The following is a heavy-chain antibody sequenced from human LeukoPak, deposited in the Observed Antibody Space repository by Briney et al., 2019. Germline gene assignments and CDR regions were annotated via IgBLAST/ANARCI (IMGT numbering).Heavy chain of an antibody. CDR2: IYYSGST. J-gene: IGHJ5*02. V-gene: IGHV4-59*01. D-gene: IGHD4-17*01. CDR1: GGSISSYY. Sequence: PSETLSLTCTVSGGSISSYYWSWIRQPPGKGLEWIGYIYYSGSTNYNPSLKSRVTISVDTSKNQFPLKLSSVTAADTAVYYCARGDYGDRFDPWGQGTLVTVSS. CDR3: ARGDYGDRFDP.